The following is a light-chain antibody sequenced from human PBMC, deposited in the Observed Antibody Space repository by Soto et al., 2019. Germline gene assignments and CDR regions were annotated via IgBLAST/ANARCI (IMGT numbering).Light chain of an antibody. J-gene: IGLJ1*01. CDR2: DVS. Sequence: QSALTQPRSVCGSPIQSVTISCTRTSSDVGGYNYVSWYQQHPGKAPKLMIYDVSKRPSGVPDRFSGSKSGNTASLTISGLQAEDEADYYCCSYAGSYYVFGTGTKLTVL. V-gene: IGLV2-11*01. CDR1: SSDVGGYNY. CDR3: CSYAGSYYV.